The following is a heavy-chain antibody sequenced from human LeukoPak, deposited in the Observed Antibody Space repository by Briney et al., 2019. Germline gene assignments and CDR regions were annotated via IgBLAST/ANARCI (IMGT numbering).Heavy chain of an antibody. D-gene: IGHD4-17*01. Sequence: PSETLSPTCTVSGGSLSSYYWSWIRQPPGKGLEWIGYIYYSGSTNYNPSLKSRVTISVDTSKNQFSLKLSSVTAADTAVYYCARHYGDYAFDPWGQGTLVTVSS. CDR1: GGSLSSYY. CDR3: ARHYGDYAFDP. J-gene: IGHJ5*02. V-gene: IGHV4-59*08. CDR2: IYYSGST.